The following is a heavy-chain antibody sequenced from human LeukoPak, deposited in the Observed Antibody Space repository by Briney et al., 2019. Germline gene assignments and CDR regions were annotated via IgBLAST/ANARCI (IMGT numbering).Heavy chain of an antibody. V-gene: IGHV3-30*02. CDR3: ATLPYYYDSSGSYYFDY. CDR2: IRYDGSNK. CDR1: GFIFNSFG. J-gene: IGHJ4*02. Sequence: GGSLRLSCAASGFIFNSFGMHWVRRAPGKGREWVAFIRYDGSNKYYADSVKGRCTISRDNSKNTLYLQMNSLRVEDTAVYYCATLPYYYDSSGSYYFDYWGQGTLVTVSS. D-gene: IGHD3-22*01.